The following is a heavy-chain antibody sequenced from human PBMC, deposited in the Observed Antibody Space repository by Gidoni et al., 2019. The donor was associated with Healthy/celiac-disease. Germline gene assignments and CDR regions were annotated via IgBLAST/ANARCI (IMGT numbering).Heavy chain of an antibody. V-gene: IGHV3-48*02. CDR1: GFTFSRYS. J-gene: IGHJ4*02. Sequence: EVQLVESGGGLVQPGGSLRLSCAASGFTFSRYSMNWVRQAPGKGLEWVSYIISSSSTIYYADSGKGRFTISRDNAKNSLYLQMNSLRDEDTAVYYCARDGSGYYPLDYWGQGTLVTVSS. CDR3: ARDGSGYYPLDY. D-gene: IGHD3-22*01. CDR2: IISSSSTI.